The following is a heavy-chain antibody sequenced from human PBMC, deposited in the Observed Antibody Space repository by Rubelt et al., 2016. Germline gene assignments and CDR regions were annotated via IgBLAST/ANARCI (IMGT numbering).Heavy chain of an antibody. V-gene: IGHV4-34*01. Sequence: QVQLQQWGAGLLKPSETLSLTCAVYGGSFSGYYWGWIRQPPGKGLEWIGSVYYSGSTFYSPSLKSRVTISLNTSKNQFSPKLSAVTAADTAVYDCARTPGQSSWYYFDYWGQGTLVTVSS. CDR2: VYYSGST. CDR1: GGSFSGYY. J-gene: IGHJ4*02. D-gene: IGHD6-13*01. CDR3: ARTPGQSSWYYFDY.